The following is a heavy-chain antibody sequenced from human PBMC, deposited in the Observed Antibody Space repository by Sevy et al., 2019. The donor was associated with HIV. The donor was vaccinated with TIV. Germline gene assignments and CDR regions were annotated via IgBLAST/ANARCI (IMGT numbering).Heavy chain of an antibody. J-gene: IGHJ4*02. V-gene: IGHV3-30-3*01. CDR1: GFTFSSSA. CDR3: ARDPTQRGAYYDLWSGYFDY. Sequence: GGCLRLSCAASGFTFSSSAMHCVRQAPGKGLEWVAVISYDGSNKYYGDSVKGRFTISRDDSKNTLYLRMNSLRTEDTAVCYCARDPTQRGAYYDLWSGYFDYWGQGTLVTVSS. D-gene: IGHD3-3*01. CDR2: ISYDGSNK.